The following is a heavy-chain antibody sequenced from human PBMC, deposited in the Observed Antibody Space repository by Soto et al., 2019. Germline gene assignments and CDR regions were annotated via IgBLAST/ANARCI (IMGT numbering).Heavy chain of an antibody. Sequence: SESLSLTCTVSGGSISSYYWSWIRQPPGKGLEWIGYISYSGSTDYNPSLKSRVTISFDASKNQISLQVRSATAADAAVYYCARGIKEYCSDGKCNWFDPWGQGTLVTVSS. CDR2: ISYSGST. CDR1: GGSISSYY. D-gene: IGHD2-15*01. CDR3: ARGIKEYCSDGKCNWFDP. J-gene: IGHJ5*02. V-gene: IGHV4-59*01.